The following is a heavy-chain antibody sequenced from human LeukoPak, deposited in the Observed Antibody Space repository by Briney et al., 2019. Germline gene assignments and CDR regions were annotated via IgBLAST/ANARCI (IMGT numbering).Heavy chain of an antibody. CDR3: ATSDDSSGSD. CDR1: GFTFSGYW. CDR2: INEDGSVK. Sequence: GGSLRLSCVASGFTFSGYWMSWVRQAPGKGLEWVANINEDGSVKHYVDSMKGRFTISRDNAKNSVFLQMNSLRDEDTALYYCATSDDSSGSDWGQGTLVTVSS. D-gene: IGHD3-22*01. J-gene: IGHJ4*02. V-gene: IGHV3-7*01.